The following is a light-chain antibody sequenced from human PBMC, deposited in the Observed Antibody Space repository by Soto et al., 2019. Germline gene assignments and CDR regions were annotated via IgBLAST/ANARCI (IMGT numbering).Light chain of an antibody. V-gene: IGLV2-8*01. J-gene: IGLJ3*02. CDR3: SSYAGSNTVT. CDR2: EVS. Sequence: QSVLTQPPSASGSPGQSVTISCTGTNSDVGAYYYVSWYQQYPGKAPKLMIYEVSKRPSGVPDRFSGSKSGNTASLTVSGLQAEDEADYYCSSYAGSNTVTFGGGTKLAVL. CDR1: NSDVGAYYY.